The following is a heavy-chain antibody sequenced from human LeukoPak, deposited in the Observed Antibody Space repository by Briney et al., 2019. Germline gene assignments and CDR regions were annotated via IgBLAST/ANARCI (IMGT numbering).Heavy chain of an antibody. CDR1: GFTFSSYE. Sequence: PGGSLRLSCAAPGFTFSSYEMNWVRQAPGKGLEWVSAISGSGGSTYYADSVKGRFTISRDNSKNTLYLQMNSLRAEDTAVYYCAKDPLVVVAEDWFDPWGQGTLVTVSS. CDR3: AKDPLVVVAEDWFDP. V-gene: IGHV3-23*01. J-gene: IGHJ5*02. D-gene: IGHD2-15*01. CDR2: ISGSGGST.